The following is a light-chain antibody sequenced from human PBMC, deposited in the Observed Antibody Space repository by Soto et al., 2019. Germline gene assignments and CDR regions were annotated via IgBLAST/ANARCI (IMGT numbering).Light chain of an antibody. J-gene: IGKJ3*01. CDR1: QSISTY. V-gene: IGKV1-39*01. CDR3: QQSYSTPFT. Sequence: DIQMTQSPSSLSASVGDRVTITCRTSQSISTYLNWYQQKPGKAPTLLIYTASSLQSGVPSRFSGSGSGTDFTLTISSLQPEDFATYSCQQSYSTPFTFGPGTKVDIK. CDR2: TAS.